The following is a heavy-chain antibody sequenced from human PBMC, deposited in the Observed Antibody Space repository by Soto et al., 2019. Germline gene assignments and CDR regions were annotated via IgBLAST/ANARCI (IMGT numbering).Heavy chain of an antibody. CDR1: GYTFTSYG. CDR2: ISAYNGNT. D-gene: IGHD2-8*01. CDR3: ARGLMVYAIGSSGYYYGMDV. V-gene: IGHV1-18*01. Sequence: RASVKVSCKASGYTFTSYGISWVRQAPGQGLEWMGWISAYNGNTNYAQKLQGRVTMTTDTSTSTAYMGLRSLRSDDTAVYYCARGLMVYAIGSSGYYYGMDVWGQGTTVTVSS. J-gene: IGHJ6*02.